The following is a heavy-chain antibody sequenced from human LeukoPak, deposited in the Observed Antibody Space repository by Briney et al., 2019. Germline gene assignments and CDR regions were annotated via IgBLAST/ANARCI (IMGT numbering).Heavy chain of an antibody. CDR3: ARDRRYYDFWSGYFNY. D-gene: IGHD3-3*01. J-gene: IGHJ4*02. CDR1: GFTFSSYW. CDR2: IKQDGSEK. Sequence: GGSLRLSCAASGFTFSSYWMSWVRQAPGKGLEWVANIKQDGSEKYYVDSVKGRFTISRDNAKNSLYLQMNSLRAEDTAVYYCARDRRYYDFWSGYFNYWGQGTLSPSPQ. V-gene: IGHV3-7*01.